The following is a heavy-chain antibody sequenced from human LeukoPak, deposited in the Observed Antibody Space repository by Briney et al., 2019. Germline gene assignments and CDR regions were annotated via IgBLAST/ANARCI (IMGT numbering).Heavy chain of an antibody. CDR2: IYTSGST. J-gene: IGHJ2*01. Sequence: SETLSLTCTVSGGSISSYYWSWIRQPAGKGLEWIGRIYTSGSTNYNPSLKSRVTMSVDTSKNQFSLKLSSVTAADTAVYYCAREGYSNHVLFWYFDLWGRGTLVTVSS. CDR1: GGSISSYY. CDR3: AREGYSNHVLFWYFDL. V-gene: IGHV4-4*07. D-gene: IGHD4-11*01.